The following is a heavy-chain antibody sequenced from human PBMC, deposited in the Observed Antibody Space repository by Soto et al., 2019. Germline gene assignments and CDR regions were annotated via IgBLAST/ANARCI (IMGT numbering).Heavy chain of an antibody. V-gene: IGHV5-51*01. CDR2: IYPGDSNA. Sequence: GESLKISCEASGYNFASYWIGWVRQMPGKGLEWMGVIYPGDSNARYSPSFQGQVTISADKSISTAYLQWNSLKASDTAIYYCARHHYACVPSHHDISGHYPNFWGQGTQVTVSS. CDR3: ARHHYACVPSHHDISGHYPNF. J-gene: IGHJ4*02. D-gene: IGHD3-22*01. CDR1: GYNFASYW.